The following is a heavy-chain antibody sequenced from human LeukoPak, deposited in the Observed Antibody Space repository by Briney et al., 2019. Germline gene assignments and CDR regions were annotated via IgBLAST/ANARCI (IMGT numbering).Heavy chain of an antibody. V-gene: IGHV4-59*08. CDR3: ARYYYDSSGYYFDY. J-gene: IGHJ4*02. CDR1: GGSINNYY. D-gene: IGHD3-22*01. CDR2: ISHSGST. Sequence: PSETLSLTCTVSGGSINNYYWSWIRQPPGKGLEYIGYISHSGSTYDNPSLKSRVTISGDTSKNQFSLKLSSVTAADTAVYYCARYYYDSSGYYFDYWGQGTLVTVSS.